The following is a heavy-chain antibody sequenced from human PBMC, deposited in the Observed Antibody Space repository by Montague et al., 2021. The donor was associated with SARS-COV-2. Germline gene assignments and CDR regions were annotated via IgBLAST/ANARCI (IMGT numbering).Heavy chain of an antibody. CDR3: ASDRDNSRPMEP. J-gene: IGHJ4*02. CDR2: IWSDESNN. D-gene: IGHD3-10*01. Sequence: SLRLSCAASGFSLTNHDIHWVRQAPGKGLDWVSVIWSDESNNFYTPFVRRRFIISRDISKNTVYLQIDPVRVDDTAMYFCASDRDNSRPMEPWGQGTLVIVSS. CDR1: GFSLTNHD. V-gene: IGHV3-33*01.